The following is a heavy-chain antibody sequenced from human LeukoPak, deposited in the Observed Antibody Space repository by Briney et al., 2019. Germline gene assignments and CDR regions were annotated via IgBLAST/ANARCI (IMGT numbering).Heavy chain of an antibody. J-gene: IGHJ4*02. CDR3: AINPPGIAVAGNGNFDN. D-gene: IGHD6-19*01. V-gene: IGHV3-20*04. Sequence: GGSLRLSCAASGFTFDDYGMSWVRQAPGKGLEWVSGINWNGGSTGYADSVKGRFTISRDNAKNSLYLQMQSLRPEDTAFYYCAINPPGIAVAGNGNFDNWGQGTLVTVSS. CDR1: GFTFDDYG. CDR2: INWNGGST.